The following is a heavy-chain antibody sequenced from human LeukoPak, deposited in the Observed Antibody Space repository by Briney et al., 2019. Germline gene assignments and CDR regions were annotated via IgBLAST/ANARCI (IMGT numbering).Heavy chain of an antibody. CDR1: GGSISSGSYY. D-gene: IGHD7-27*01. J-gene: IGHJ4*02. V-gene: IGHV4-61*02. CDR3: ARGRKLGP. Sequence: SQTLSLTCTVSGGSISSGSYYWSWIRQPAGKGLEWIGRIYTSGSTNYNPSLKSRVTISVDTSKNQFSLKLSSVTAADTAVYYCARGRKLGPWGQGTLVTVSS. CDR2: IYTSGST.